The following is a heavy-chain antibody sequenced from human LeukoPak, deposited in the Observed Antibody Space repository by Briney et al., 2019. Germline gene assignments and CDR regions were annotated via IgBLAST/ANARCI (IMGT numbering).Heavy chain of an antibody. CDR2: INKGGDNK. J-gene: IGHJ3*02. CDR3: AKLSGSFPLDI. V-gene: IGHV3-23*01. D-gene: IGHD1-26*01. Sequence: GGSLRLSWAASGFPLSRLAMSWVRQAPGKGLEWVSAINKGGDNKYYADSVKGRFTISRDNSKNTLYLQMNSLRAEDTAIYYCAKLSGSFPLDIWGQGTMVPVSS. CDR1: GFPLSRLA.